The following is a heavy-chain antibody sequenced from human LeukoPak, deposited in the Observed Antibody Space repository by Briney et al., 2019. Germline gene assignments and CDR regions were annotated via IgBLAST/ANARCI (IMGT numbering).Heavy chain of an antibody. J-gene: IGHJ5*02. V-gene: IGHV1-8*02. CDR2: IKPNSGDT. CDR1: GFTLTDY. CDR3: ARSDNWNYWFDP. Sequence: ASVKVSCKASGFTLTDYIHWVRQDPRQGLQWMGWIKPNSGDTDYAQKFQGRVTMTRNTSISTAYMELSSLRSEDTAVYYCARSDNWNYWFDPWGQGTLVTVSS. D-gene: IGHD1-7*01.